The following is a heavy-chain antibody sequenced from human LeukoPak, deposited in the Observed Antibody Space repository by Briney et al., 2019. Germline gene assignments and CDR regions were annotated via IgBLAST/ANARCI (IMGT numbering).Heavy chain of an antibody. CDR3: ARGQNDFWSGEILQFDY. CDR1: GGSISSGGYY. V-gene: IGHV4-30-2*01. Sequence: SQTLSLTCAVSGGSISSGGYYWSWIRQPPGKGLEWIGYIYHSGSTYYNPSLKSRVTISVDRSKNQFSLKLSSVTAADTAVYYCARGQNDFWSGEILQFDYWGQGTLVTVSS. D-gene: IGHD3-3*01. CDR2: IYHSGST. J-gene: IGHJ4*02.